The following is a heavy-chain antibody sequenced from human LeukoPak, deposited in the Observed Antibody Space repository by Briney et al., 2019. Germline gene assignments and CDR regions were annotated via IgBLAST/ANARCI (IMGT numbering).Heavy chain of an antibody. CDR1: GGTFSSYA. Sequence: ASVKVSCKASGGTFSSYAISWVRQAPGQGLEWMGGIIPIFGTANYAQKFQGRVTITADESTSTAYMELSSLRSEDTAVYYCARTADSNGKAEGYYYYYMDVWGKGTTVTVSS. CDR3: ARTADSNGKAEGYYYYYMDV. CDR2: IIPIFGTA. J-gene: IGHJ6*03. D-gene: IGHD6-19*01. V-gene: IGHV1-69*13.